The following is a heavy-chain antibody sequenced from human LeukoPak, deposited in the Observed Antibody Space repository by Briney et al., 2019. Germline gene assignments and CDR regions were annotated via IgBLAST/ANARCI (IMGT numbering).Heavy chain of an antibody. Sequence: GGSLRHSCAASGFTFSSYGMHWVRQAPGKGLEWVAVIWYDGSNKYYADSVKGRFTISRDNSKNTLYLQMNSLRAEDTAVYYCARKSILTGREFDYWGQGTLVTVSS. V-gene: IGHV3-33*01. CDR1: GFTFSSYG. CDR2: IWYDGSNK. D-gene: IGHD3-9*01. CDR3: ARKSILTGREFDY. J-gene: IGHJ4*02.